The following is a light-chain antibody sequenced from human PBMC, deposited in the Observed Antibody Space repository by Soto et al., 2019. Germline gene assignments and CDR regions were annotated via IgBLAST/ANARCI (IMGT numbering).Light chain of an antibody. J-gene: IGKJ5*01. CDR1: QDIAGF. V-gene: IGKV1D-12*01. CDR2: TAS. CDR3: QQAYSFPIT. Sequence: DNQVTQSPSSVSASVGDRVTITCRASQDIAGFLAWYQHKPGRAPELLIRTASSLQSGVPSRFSGSGSGTDFTLTINSLQPEDSATYYCQQAYSFPITFGQGTRLEIK.